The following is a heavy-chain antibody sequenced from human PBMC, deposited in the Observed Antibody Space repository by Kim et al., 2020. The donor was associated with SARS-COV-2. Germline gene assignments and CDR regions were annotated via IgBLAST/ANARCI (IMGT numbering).Heavy chain of an antibody. CDR3: ARDYYGSGSPAYFYGLDV. V-gene: IGHV3-33*01. CDR1: GFTFSNHG. J-gene: IGHJ6*02. Sequence: LSLTCAASGFTFSNHGMHWVRQAPGKGLEWVALIWYDGSLKFYADSVKGRFTISRDNSKNTLYLQMNTLRVEDEAVYYCARDYYGSGSPAYFYGLDVWGQGTTVAVSS. D-gene: IGHD3-10*01. CDR2: IWYDGSLK.